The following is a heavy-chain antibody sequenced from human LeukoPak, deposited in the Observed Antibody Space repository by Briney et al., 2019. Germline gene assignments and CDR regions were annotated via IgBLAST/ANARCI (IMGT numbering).Heavy chain of an antibody. D-gene: IGHD2-15*01. Sequence: ASVRVSCKASGYTFTSYYMHWVRQAPGQGLEWMGIINPSGGSTSYAQKFQGRVTMTRDTSTSTVYMELSSLRSEDTAVYYCARDFRYCSGGSCYSLSAFDIWGQGTMVTVSS. CDR2: INPSGGST. V-gene: IGHV1-46*01. CDR3: ARDFRYCSGGSCYSLSAFDI. CDR1: GYTFTSYY. J-gene: IGHJ3*02.